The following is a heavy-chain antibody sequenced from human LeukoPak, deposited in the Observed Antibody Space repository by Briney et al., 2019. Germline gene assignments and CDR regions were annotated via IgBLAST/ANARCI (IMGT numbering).Heavy chain of an antibody. D-gene: IGHD3-10*01. CDR2: INPNSGAT. CDR3: ARGRFGEWDNWFDP. J-gene: IGHJ5*02. CDR1: GYTFTGYY. Sequence: ASVKVSCKASGYTFTGYYIHWVRQAPGQGLEWMAWINPNSGATNYAQKFQGRVTMTRDTSISTAYMELSRLTSEDTAVYFCARGRFGEWDNWFDPWGQGTLVTVSS. V-gene: IGHV1-2*02.